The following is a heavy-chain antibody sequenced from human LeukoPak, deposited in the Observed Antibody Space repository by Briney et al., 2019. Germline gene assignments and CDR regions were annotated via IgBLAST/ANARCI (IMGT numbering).Heavy chain of an antibody. CDR1: GFTFSSYA. J-gene: IGHJ6*04. Sequence: PGGSLRLSCAASGFTFSSYAMSWVRQAPGKGLEWVSAISGSGGSTYYADSVKGRFTISRDNSKNTLYLQMNSLRADDTAVYYCAKDVWFGEFPHYGMDVWGKGTTVTVPS. D-gene: IGHD3-10*01. CDR3: AKDVWFGEFPHYGMDV. V-gene: IGHV3-23*01. CDR2: ISGSGGST.